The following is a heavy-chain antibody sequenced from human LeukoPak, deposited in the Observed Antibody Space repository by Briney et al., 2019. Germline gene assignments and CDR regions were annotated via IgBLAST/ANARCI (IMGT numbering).Heavy chain of an antibody. D-gene: IGHD3-3*01. V-gene: IGHV3-30*02. Sequence: PGGSLRLSCAASGFTFSSYGMHWVRQAPGKGLERVAFIRYGGSNKYYADSVKGRFTTSRDNSKNTLYLQMNSLRAEDTAVYYCAKEELEWLYTHHYYYYYTDVSGKGTTVTVSS. CDR1: GFTFSSYG. J-gene: IGHJ6*03. CDR2: IRYGGSNK. CDR3: AKEELEWLYTHHYYYYYTDV.